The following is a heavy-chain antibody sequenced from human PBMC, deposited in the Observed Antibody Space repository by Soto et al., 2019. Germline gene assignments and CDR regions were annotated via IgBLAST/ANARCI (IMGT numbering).Heavy chain of an antibody. CDR2: IYYSGST. J-gene: IGHJ6*02. CDR1: GGSVSSGSYY. D-gene: IGHD3-22*01. Sequence: SETLSLTCTVSGGSVSSGSYYWSWIRQPPGKGLEWIGYIYYSGSTNYNPSLKSRVTISVDTSKSQFSLKLSSVTAADTAVYYCARAYSGYPYYYYYGMDVWGQGTTVTVSS. V-gene: IGHV4-61*01. CDR3: ARAYSGYPYYYYYGMDV.